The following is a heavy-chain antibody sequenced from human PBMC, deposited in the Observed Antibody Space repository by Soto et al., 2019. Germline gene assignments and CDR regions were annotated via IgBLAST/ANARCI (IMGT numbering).Heavy chain of an antibody. D-gene: IGHD1-1*01. V-gene: IGHV5-10-1*01. CDR2: SDPGYTST. Sequence: GESLKISCQGSGYSFPTYWISWVRQMPGKGLEWMGKSDPGYTSTNNNPSFLDHITISVDRSINTAHLQFISFKAADTAVYYYAILENWYCNDYAMDVWGQGTMVTVSS. J-gene: IGHJ6*02. CDR3: AILENWYCNDYAMDV. CDR1: GYSFPTYW.